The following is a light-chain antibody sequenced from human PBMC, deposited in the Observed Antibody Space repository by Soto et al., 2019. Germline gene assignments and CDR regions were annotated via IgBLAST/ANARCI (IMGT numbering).Light chain of an antibody. Sequence: DIQMTQSPSSLSASVGDRVTITCRASQGISNYLAWYQQKPGQVPKLLISGSSTLQSGVPSRFSGSGSGTDFTLTIGSLQPEDVATYYCQKYNSAPRTFGQGTKVEIK. CDR1: QGISNY. V-gene: IGKV1-27*01. CDR3: QKYNSAPRT. CDR2: GSS. J-gene: IGKJ1*01.